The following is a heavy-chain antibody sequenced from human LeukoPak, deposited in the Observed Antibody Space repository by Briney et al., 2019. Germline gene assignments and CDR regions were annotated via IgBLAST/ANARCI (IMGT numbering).Heavy chain of an antibody. CDR3: AKDSSGYLDYYYGMDV. CDR2: ISYDGSNK. CDR1: GFTFSSYA. V-gene: IGHV3-30*04. D-gene: IGHD6-19*01. J-gene: IGHJ6*02. Sequence: GGSLRLSCAASGFTFSSYAMHWVRKAPGKGLEWVAVISYDGSNKYYADSVKGRFTISRDNSKNTLYLQMNSLRAEDTAVYYCAKDSSGYLDYYYGMDVWGQGTTVTVSS.